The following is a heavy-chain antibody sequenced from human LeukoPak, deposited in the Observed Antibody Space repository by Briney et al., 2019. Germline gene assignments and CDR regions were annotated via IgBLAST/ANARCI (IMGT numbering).Heavy chain of an antibody. V-gene: IGHV3-23*01. CDR3: AKLMGLLWFGESDY. D-gene: IGHD3-10*01. Sequence: GGSLRLSCAASGFTLSSYAMSWVRQAPGKGLEWVSAISGSGGSTYYADSVKGRFTISRDNSKNTLYLQMNSLRAEDTAVYYCAKLMGLLWFGESDYWGQGTLVTVSS. J-gene: IGHJ4*02. CDR1: GFTLSSYA. CDR2: ISGSGGST.